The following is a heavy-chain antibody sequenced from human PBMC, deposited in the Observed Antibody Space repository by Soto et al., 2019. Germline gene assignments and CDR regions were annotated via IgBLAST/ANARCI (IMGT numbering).Heavy chain of an antibody. J-gene: IGHJ6*02. V-gene: IGHV4-34*01. CDR2: INHSGST. Sequence: QVQLQQWGAGLLKPSETLSLTCAVYGGSFSGYYWSWIRQPPGKGLEWIGEINHSGSTNYNPSLKSRVTISVDTFKNQVALQLSSVTAADTAVYYCGRGPPSVRYFVWLPPNDDYGMDVWGQGTTVTVSS. CDR3: GRGPPSVRYFVWLPPNDDYGMDV. CDR1: GGSFSGYY. D-gene: IGHD3-9*01.